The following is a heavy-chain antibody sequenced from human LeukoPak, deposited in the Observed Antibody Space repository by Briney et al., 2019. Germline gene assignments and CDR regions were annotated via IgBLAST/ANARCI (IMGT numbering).Heavy chain of an antibody. Sequence: GGSLRLSCAASGFTFSDYYMSWILQAPGKGLEWVSYISSSGSTIYYADSVKGRFTISRDNANNSLYLQLNSLRAEDPAVYYCARDGQLNSITGTPDNWFDPWGQGPLVTVSS. CDR1: GFTFSDYY. V-gene: IGHV3-11*01. CDR3: ARDGQLNSITGTPDNWFDP. CDR2: ISSSGSTI. D-gene: IGHD1-20*01. J-gene: IGHJ5*02.